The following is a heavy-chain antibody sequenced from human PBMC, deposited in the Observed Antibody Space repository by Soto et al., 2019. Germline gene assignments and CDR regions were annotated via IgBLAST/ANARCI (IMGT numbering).Heavy chain of an antibody. V-gene: IGHV3-21*01. CDR3: AREYTAWPLAYGLDV. CDR1: GFTFSTYS. CDR2: ISSRSDI. Sequence: KPGGSLRLSCVGSGFTFSTYSINWVRQAPGKGLEWVSSISSRSDIYYADSVKGRFTISRDNAKNSVSVQMNSLRAEDTAVYYCAREYTAWPLAYGLDVWGQGTTVAVSS. D-gene: IGHD2-2*02. J-gene: IGHJ6*02.